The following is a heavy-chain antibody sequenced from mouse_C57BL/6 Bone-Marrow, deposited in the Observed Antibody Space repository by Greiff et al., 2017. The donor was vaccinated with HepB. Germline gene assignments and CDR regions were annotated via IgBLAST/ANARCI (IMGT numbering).Heavy chain of an antibody. D-gene: IGHD1-1*01. Sequence: DVHLVESGGGLVQPGESLKLSCESNEYEFPSHDMSWVRKTPEKRLELVAAINSDGGSTYYTDTMERRFIISRDNTKKTLYLQMSSLRSEDTALYYCARIGFYYGSSSFPYWGQGTLVTVSA. CDR2: INSDGGST. J-gene: IGHJ3*01. CDR3: ARIGFYYGSSSFPY. CDR1: EYEFPSHD. V-gene: IGHV5-2*01.